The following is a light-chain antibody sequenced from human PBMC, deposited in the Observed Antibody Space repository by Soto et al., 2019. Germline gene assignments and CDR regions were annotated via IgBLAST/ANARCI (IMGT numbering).Light chain of an antibody. V-gene: IGKV1-9*01. CDR3: QQPCTSPVT. J-gene: IGKJ5*01. CDR1: QVISSY. CDR2: AAS. Sequence: DIQLTLSPVLRSSFLLGAVTITCRARQVISSYLAWYQQKPGKAPKLLIYAASTLQSGVPSRFSGSGSGTDFTLTIGSLKPEDFAVSYCQQPCTSPVTVAQGTRLEIK.